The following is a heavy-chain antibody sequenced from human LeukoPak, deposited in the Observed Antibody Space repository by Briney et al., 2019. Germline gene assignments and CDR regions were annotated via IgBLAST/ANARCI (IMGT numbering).Heavy chain of an antibody. J-gene: IGHJ3*02. CDR2: IYFNGNT. D-gene: IGHD4-17*01. Sequence: SSETLSLTCTVSGGSIYSYYWSWIRQPPGKGLEWIGYIYFNGNTNYNPSLKSRVTISVDTSKNHFSLRLSSVTAADTAVYYCARHRDTTTVTRTTDAFDIWGQGTMVTVSS. CDR3: ARHRDTTTVTRTTDAFDI. V-gene: IGHV4-59*08. CDR1: GGSIYSYY.